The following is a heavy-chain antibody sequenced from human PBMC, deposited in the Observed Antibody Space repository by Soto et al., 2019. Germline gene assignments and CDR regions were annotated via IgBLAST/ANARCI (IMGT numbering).Heavy chain of an antibody. CDR1: GFTLRSYS. J-gene: IGHJ6*02. CDR3: AKGRSYYYYYGVDV. CDR2: MSSSSGTI. V-gene: IGHV3-48*01. Sequence: GGSLRLSCAASGFTLRSYSMNWVRQAPGKGLEWVSYMSSSSGTIYYADSVKGRFTISRDNSKSTLYLQMNSLRAEDTALYYCAKGRSYYYYYGVDVWGQGTTVTVSS.